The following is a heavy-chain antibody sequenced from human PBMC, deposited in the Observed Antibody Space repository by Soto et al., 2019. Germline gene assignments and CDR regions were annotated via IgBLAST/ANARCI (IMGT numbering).Heavy chain of an antibody. V-gene: IGHV1-24*01. CDR2: LDYEEGER. J-gene: IGHJ4*02. CDR1: GTSLSGLP. Sequence: ASVKVSCKVSGTSLSGLPMHSVRQAPGKGLEWMGSLDYEEGERSFAHRFQGRLTLTEDTSTDTAYVELSSLMSEDTAVYYCAAGVTTFDYWGQGTLVTVSS. CDR3: AAGVTTFDY. D-gene: IGHD4-17*01.